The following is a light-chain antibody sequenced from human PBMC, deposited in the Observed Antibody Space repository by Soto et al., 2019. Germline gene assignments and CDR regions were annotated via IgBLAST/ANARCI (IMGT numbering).Light chain of an antibody. CDR2: VAS. J-gene: IGKJ1*01. CDR1: QGIRSD. CDR3: LQHNNYPLT. V-gene: IGKV1-17*01. Sequence: DIQMTQSPSSLSASVGDRVTITCRASQGIRSDLGWYQQKPGKAPKRLIYVASSLQSGVPSRFSGSGSGTEFTLTISSLQHEDFATYYCLQHNNYPLTFGPGTKVEIK.